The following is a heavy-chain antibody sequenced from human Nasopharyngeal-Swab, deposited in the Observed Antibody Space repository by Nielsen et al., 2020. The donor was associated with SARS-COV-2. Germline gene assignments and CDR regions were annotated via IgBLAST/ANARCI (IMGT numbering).Heavy chain of an antibody. CDR2: ISAYNGNT. D-gene: IGHD2-2*01. V-gene: IGHV1-18*01. J-gene: IGHJ6*02. CDR1: GYTFTSYG. Sequence: ASVKVSCKASGYTFTSYGISWVRQAPGQGLEWMGWISAYNGNTNYAQKLQGRVTMTTDTSTSTAYMELRSLRSDDTAVYYCARDRRVVPAANDYDYYYYGMDVWGQGTTVTVSS. CDR3: ARDRRVVPAANDYDYYYYGMDV.